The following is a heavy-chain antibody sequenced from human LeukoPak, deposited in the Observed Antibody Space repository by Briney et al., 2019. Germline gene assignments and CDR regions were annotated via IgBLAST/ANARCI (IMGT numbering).Heavy chain of an antibody. CDR3: ARDQFSTDYYDSSGYYYGLDY. CDR1: GYTFTSYY. Sequence: GASVKVSCKASGYTFTSYYMHWVRQAPGQGLEWMGIINPSGGSTSYAQKFQGRVTMTRDTSTSTAYMELSSLRSEDTAVYYCARDQFSTDYYDSSGYYYGLDYWGQGTLVTVSS. CDR2: INPSGGST. D-gene: IGHD3-22*01. V-gene: IGHV1-46*01. J-gene: IGHJ4*02.